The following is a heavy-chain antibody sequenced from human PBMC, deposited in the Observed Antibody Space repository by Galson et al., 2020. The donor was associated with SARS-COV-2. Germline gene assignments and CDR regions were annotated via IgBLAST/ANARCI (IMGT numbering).Heavy chain of an antibody. D-gene: IGHD3-10*01. CDR2: ISSNGGST. Sequence: GGSLRLSCAASGFTFSSYAMHWVRQAPGKGLEYVSAISSNGGSTYYANSVKGRFTISRDNSKNTLYLQMGSLRAEDMAVYYCARDDVHSTYFYGSGSSIGMDVWGQGTTVTVSS. J-gene: IGHJ6*02. CDR3: ARDDVHSTYFYGSGSSIGMDV. V-gene: IGHV3-64*01. CDR1: GFTFSSYA.